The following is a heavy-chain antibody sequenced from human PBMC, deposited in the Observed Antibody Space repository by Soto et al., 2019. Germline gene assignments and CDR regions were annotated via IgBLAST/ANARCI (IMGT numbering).Heavy chain of an antibody. CDR1: GFTFSTYG. CDR2: YGGSGGSR. Sequence: DVQLLESGGGLVQWGGSLRLSCVTSGFTFSTYGMTWVRQAPGKGLEWVSYGGSGGSRYYAESVKGRFTISRDNSNNTLSLEMNSLRAEDTATYYCVKFRGRAYPYYYMDVWGKGTTVTVSS. D-gene: IGHD3-10*01. V-gene: IGHV3-23*01. J-gene: IGHJ6*03. CDR3: VKFRGRAYPYYYMDV.